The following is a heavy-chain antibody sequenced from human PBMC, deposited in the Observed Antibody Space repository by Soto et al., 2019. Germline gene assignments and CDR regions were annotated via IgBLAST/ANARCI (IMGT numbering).Heavy chain of an antibody. CDR2: INQDGSEK. D-gene: IGHD6-25*01. CDR1: GFIFSNFW. Sequence: EEQLVESGGGLVQPGGSLRLSCAASGFIFSNFWINWVRQAPGKGLEWVANINQDGSEKYYVDSVKGRFTISRDNAKNSLYLQMNRLRAEDTAVYYCAVLSIAAVVDFWGQGTLVTVSS. CDR3: AVLSIAAVVDF. J-gene: IGHJ4*02. V-gene: IGHV3-7*01.